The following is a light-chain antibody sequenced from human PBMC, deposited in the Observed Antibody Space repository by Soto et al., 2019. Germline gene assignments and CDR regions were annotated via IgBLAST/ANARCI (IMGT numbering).Light chain of an antibody. CDR2: GAS. V-gene: IGKV3-15*01. CDR3: QQYNNWPLT. Sequence: ILMTQSPATVSVSPGERATLSCRASQSVSSNLAWYQQKPGQAPRLLIYGASTRATGIPARFSGSGSGTEFTLTISSLQSEDFAVYYCQQYNNWPLTFGQGTKVEIK. J-gene: IGKJ1*01. CDR1: QSVSSN.